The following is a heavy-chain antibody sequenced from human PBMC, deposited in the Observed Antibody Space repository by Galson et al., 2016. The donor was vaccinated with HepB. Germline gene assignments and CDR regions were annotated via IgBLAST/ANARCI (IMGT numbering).Heavy chain of an antibody. J-gene: IGHJ4*02. CDR1: GFTFTAYG. CDR2: INAYNGNT. Sequence: SVKVSCKASGFTFTAYGISWVRQAPGQGLEWMGWINAYNGNTNYAQSFQGRVTMTTDTSTGTAYMELWNLRSDDTALYYCARHSSYYGNFDYWGQGTLVTVSS. CDR3: ARHSSYYGNFDY. V-gene: IGHV1-18*01. D-gene: IGHD2-15*01.